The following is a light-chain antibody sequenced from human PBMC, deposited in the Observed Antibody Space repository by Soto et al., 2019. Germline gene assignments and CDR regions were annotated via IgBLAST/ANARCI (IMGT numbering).Light chain of an antibody. J-gene: IGLJ3*02. CDR2: GVS. CDR1: SSDVGAYNY. CDR3: SSYTTSSTWV. Sequence: QSVLTQPASVSGSPGQSITISCTGTSSDVGAYNYVSWHQQHPGKAPKLLIYGVSNRPSGVSDRFSGSKSGNTASLTISGLQAEDEADYYCSSYTTSSTWVFGGGTKVTVL. V-gene: IGLV2-14*03.